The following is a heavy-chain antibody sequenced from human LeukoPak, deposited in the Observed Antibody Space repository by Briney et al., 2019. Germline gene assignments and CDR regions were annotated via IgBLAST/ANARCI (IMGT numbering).Heavy chain of an antibody. CDR1: GFTFSSYE. D-gene: IGHD1-1*01. CDR2: ISGSGDST. Sequence: GGSLRLSCAGSGFTFSSYEMTWVRQAPGKGLEWVLAISGSGDSTYYADSVKGRFTISRDNSKNTLHLQMNSMRAEDTAVYYCARSFWNDLEYYYNGLDVWGQGTTVTVSS. V-gene: IGHV3-23*01. CDR3: ARSFWNDLEYYYNGLDV. J-gene: IGHJ6*02.